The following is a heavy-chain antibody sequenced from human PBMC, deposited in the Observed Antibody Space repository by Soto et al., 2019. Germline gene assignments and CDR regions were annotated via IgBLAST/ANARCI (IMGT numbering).Heavy chain of an antibody. CDR2: INPRGVRT. V-gene: IGHV1-46*01. D-gene: IGHD3-22*01. J-gene: IGHJ4*02. CDR1: GNSFTTYY. CDR3: AGLYHYDSSGYYDY. Sequence: ASVKVSCKASGNSFTTYYMHWVRPDPGQGLEWMGIINPRGVRTTYAQKFQGRVTMTRDTSTSTFHMELSSLTSEDTAVYYCAGLYHYDSSGYYDYWGQGTLVTVSS.